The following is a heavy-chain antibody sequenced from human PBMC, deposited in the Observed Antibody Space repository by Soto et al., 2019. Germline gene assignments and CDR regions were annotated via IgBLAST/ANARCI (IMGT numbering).Heavy chain of an antibody. V-gene: IGHV4-59*08. CDR2: IYYSGST. Sequence: SETLSLTCTVSGGSISSYYWSWIRQPPGKGLEWIGYIYYSGSTNYNPSFKSRVTISVDTSKNQFSLNLNSVTAADTAVYYCARQRRDFDYWGQGSLVTVSS. J-gene: IGHJ4*02. CDR3: ARQRRDFDY. CDR1: GGSISSYY.